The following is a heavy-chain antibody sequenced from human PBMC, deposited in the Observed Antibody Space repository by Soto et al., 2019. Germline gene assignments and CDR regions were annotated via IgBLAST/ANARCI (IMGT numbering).Heavy chain of an antibody. CDR2: IKSRTDGGTT. V-gene: IGHV3-15*01. CDR3: TTDPHSNGTKY. D-gene: IGHD1-1*01. CDR1: GFSFSDAW. J-gene: IGHJ4*02. Sequence: EVQLVQSGGGLVKPGGSLRLSCAASGFSFSDAWMTWVRQAPGAGLEWVGRIKSRTDGGTTDYAVPVKGRFTISRDASNTTLYLQMNILKTEDTAVYYCTTDPHSNGTKYWGQGTLVTVSS.